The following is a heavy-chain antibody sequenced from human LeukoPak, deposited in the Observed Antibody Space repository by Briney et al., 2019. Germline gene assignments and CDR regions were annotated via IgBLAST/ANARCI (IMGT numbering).Heavy chain of an antibody. D-gene: IGHD4-17*01. J-gene: IGHJ4*02. V-gene: IGHV1-46*01. CDR2: INPSGCST. CDR3: ARGLTHYGDYDAY. Sequence: ASVTVSFTASGYTFTNYYMHSLRQPPGQQLAWMGIINPSGCSTSYPQNFQDRAAITRATSTSTVYMQLSSLRSEDTAVYYCARGLTHYGDYDAYWGQGTLVSVSS. CDR1: GYTFTNYY.